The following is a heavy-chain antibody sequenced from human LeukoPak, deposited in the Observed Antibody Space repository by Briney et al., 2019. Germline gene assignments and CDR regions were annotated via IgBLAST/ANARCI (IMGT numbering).Heavy chain of an antibody. J-gene: IGHJ6*04. CDR2: ISSSSSYI. V-gene: IGHV3-21*01. Sequence: GGSLRLSCAASGFTFSSYSMNWVRQAPGKGLDWVSSISSSSSYIYYADSVKGRFTISRDNAKNSLYLQMNSLRAEDTAVYYCARDERVGYYGSGSYYYYGMDVWGKGTTVTVSS. D-gene: IGHD3-10*01. CDR1: GFTFSSYS. CDR3: ARDERVGYYGSGSYYYYGMDV.